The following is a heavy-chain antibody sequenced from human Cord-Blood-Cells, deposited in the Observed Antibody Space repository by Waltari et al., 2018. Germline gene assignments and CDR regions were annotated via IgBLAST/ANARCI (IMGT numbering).Heavy chain of an antibody. J-gene: IGHJ4*02. V-gene: IGHV4-34*01. D-gene: IGHD5-12*01. CDR3: ARISVDIVATNDY. Sequence: QVQLQQWGAGLLKPSETLSLTCAVYGGSFSGYYWSWIRQPPGKGLEWIGEINHRGSTNYNPSRKSRVTISVDTSKNQFSLKLSSVTAADTAVYYCARISVDIVATNDYWGQGTLVTVSS. CDR2: INHRGST. CDR1: GGSFSGYY.